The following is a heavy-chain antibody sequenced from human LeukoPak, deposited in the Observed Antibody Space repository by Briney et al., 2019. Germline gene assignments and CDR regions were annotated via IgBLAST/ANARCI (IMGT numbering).Heavy chain of an antibody. CDR3: ARHGSDGFDY. Sequence: SETLSLTCFVSGGSVTSGDYYWGWVSQPPGRGLEWIGYIYYSGNTNYNSSLKSLASVSVDTSKNQFSLKLTSVTAADTAVYYCARHGSDGFDYWGQGTVVTVSS. J-gene: IGHJ4*02. CDR2: IYYSGNT. CDR1: GGSVTSGDYY. V-gene: IGHV4-30-4*01. D-gene: IGHD2-21*02.